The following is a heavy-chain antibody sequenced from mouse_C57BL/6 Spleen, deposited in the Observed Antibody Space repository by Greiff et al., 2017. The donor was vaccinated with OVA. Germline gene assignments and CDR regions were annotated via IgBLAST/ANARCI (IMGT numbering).Heavy chain of an antibody. D-gene: IGHD2-2*01. Sequence: QVQLKQPGAELVKPGASVKLSCKASGYTFTSYWMHWVKQRPGRGLEWIGRIDPNSGGTKYNEKFKSKATLTVDKPSSTAYMQLSSLTSEDSAVYYCARSIYYGYDGGFAYWGQGTLVTVSA. CDR3: ARSIYYGYDGGFAY. J-gene: IGHJ3*01. V-gene: IGHV1-72*01. CDR2: IDPNSGGT. CDR1: GYTFTSYW.